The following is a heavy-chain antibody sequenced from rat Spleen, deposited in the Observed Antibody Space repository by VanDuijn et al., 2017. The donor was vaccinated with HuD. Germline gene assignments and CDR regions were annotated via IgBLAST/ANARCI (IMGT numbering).Heavy chain of an antibody. J-gene: IGHJ2*01. D-gene: IGHD5-1*01. V-gene: IGHV5-7*01. CDR1: GFTFSNYY. CDR3: ARHGSTGGFFDY. CDR2: ISYDGRST. Sequence: EVQLVESGGGLVQPGRSMKLSCVALGFTFSNYYMAWVRQAPTKGLEWVATISYDGRSTYFRDPVKGRFTIFRDNAKTSLYLQMDSLRSEDTATYYCARHGSTGGFFDYWGQGVMVTVSS.